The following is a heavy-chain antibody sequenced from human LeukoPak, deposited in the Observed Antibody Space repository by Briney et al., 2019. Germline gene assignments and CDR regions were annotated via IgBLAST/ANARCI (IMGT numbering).Heavy chain of an antibody. Sequence: GGSLRLSCAASRFAFHNYAMTWIRQAPERGLEWVSSISSSSTYIYYADSVKGRFTISRDNAKNSLYLQMDSLRAEDTAVYYCARVFEGYYYAMDVWGQGTTVTVSS. V-gene: IGHV3-21*01. CDR2: ISSSSTYI. J-gene: IGHJ6*02. CDR1: RFAFHNYA. D-gene: IGHD2-21*01. CDR3: ARVFEGYYYAMDV.